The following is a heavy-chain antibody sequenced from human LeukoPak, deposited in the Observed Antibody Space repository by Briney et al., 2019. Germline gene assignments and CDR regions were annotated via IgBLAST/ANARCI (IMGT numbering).Heavy chain of an antibody. CDR2: IYHSGST. V-gene: IGHV4-30-2*01. J-gene: IGHJ4*02. D-gene: IGHD4-17*01. CDR1: GGSISSGGYS. CDR3: ARGYGDYFDY. Sequence: PSETLSPTCAVSGGSISSGGYSWSWIRQPPGKGLEWIGYIYHSGSTYYNPSLKSRVTISVDRSKNQFSLRLSSVTAADTAVYYCARGYGDYFDYWGQGTLVTVSS.